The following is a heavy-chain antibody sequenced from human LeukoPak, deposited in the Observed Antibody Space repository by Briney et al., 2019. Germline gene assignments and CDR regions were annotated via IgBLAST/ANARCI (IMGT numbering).Heavy chain of an antibody. CDR1: GFTFSSYW. J-gene: IGHJ6*02. D-gene: IGHD3-3*01. Sequence: PGGSLRLSCAASGFTFSSYWMSWVRQAPGKGLEWVANIKQDGSEKYYVDSVKGRFTISRDNAKNSLYLQMNSLRAEDTAVYYCAKDRLKVTIFGVVIGYGMDVWGQGTTVTVSS. CDR3: AKDRLKVTIFGVVIGYGMDV. V-gene: IGHV3-7*01. CDR2: IKQDGSEK.